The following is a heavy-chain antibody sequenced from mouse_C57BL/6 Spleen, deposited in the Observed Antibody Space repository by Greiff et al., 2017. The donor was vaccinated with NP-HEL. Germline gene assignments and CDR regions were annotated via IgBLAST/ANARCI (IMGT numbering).Heavy chain of an antibody. CDR1: GYSITSGYY. CDR2: ISYDGSN. CDR3: ASDYDYDGVFAD. V-gene: IGHV3-6*01. Sequence: EVQLQESGPGLVKPSQSLSLTCSVTGYSITSGYYWNWIRQFPGNKLEWMGYISYDGSNNYNPSLKNRISITRDTSTNQFFLKLNSVTTEDTATSDCASDYDYDGVFADWGQGTLVTVSA. D-gene: IGHD2-4*01. J-gene: IGHJ3*01.